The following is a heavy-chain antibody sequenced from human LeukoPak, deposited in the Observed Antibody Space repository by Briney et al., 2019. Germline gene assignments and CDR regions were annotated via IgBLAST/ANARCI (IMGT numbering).Heavy chain of an antibody. V-gene: IGHV4-4*02. Sequence: PSETLSLTCAVSGGSISGSNWWSWVRQPPGKGLEWIGEIYHSGSTNYNPSLKSRVTISVDKSKNQFSLKLSSVTAADTAVYFCARGIVGSRDFYFRYYFDYWGQGTLVTVSS. CDR3: ARGIVGSRDFYFRYYFDY. CDR1: GGSISGSNW. CDR2: IYHSGST. D-gene: IGHD3/OR15-3a*01. J-gene: IGHJ4*02.